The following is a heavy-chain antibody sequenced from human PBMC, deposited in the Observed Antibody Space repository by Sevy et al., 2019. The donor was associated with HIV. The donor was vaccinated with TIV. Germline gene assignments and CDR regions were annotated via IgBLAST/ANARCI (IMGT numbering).Heavy chain of an antibody. J-gene: IGHJ4*02. V-gene: IGHV1-46*01. Sequence: ASVKVSCKASGLTFTSYYMHWVRQAPGQGLEWMGTMNPGGGGTSYAQKFQGRVTMTRDTSTSTVLMELSSLRSEDTAVYYCAAGPEIALWSPPVGHWGQGTLVTVSS. D-gene: IGHD5-18*01. CDR3: AAGPEIALWSPPVGH. CDR1: GLTFTSYY. CDR2: MNPGGGGT.